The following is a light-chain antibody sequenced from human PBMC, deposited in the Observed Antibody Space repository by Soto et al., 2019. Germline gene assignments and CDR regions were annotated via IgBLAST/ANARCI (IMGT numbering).Light chain of an antibody. CDR2: KAS. CDR3: RGSKRNSWE. CDR1: QSISSW. Sequence: VGRIVTITCRASQSISSWLAWYQQKPGKAPKLLIYKASSLESGVPSRFSGSGSGTEFTLTTAILPPDHFPTYYLRGSKRNSWELGRGTKVDIK. J-gene: IGKJ1*01. V-gene: IGKV1-5*03.